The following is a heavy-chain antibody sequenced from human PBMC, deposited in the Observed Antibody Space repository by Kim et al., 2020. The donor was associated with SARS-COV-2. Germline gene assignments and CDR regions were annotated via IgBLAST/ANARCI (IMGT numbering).Heavy chain of an antibody. CDR2: IKQDGSEK. V-gene: IGHV3-7*01. J-gene: IGHJ4*02. CDR3: ASPRWFGERMVDY. Sequence: GGSLRLSCAASGFTFSSYWMSWVRQAPGKGLEWVANIKQDGSEKYYVDSVKGRFTISRDNAKNSLYLQMNSLRAEDTAVYYCASPRWFGERMVDYWGQGTLVTVSS. D-gene: IGHD3-10*01. CDR1: GFTFSSYW.